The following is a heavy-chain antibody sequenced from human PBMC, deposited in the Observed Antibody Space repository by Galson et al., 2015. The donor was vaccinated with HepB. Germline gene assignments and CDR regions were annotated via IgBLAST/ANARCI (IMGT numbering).Heavy chain of an antibody. CDR3: ARLGGIEGATPENFDS. Sequence: QSGAEVKKPGQSLKISCQTSGYNFPNYWIGWVRQVPGKGLEWMEIIHPGESDTNFSPSFQDQVTISADKSINTAYLQWSSLKVSDTAMYFCARLGGIEGATPENFDSWGQGTLVTVSS. D-gene: IGHD1-26*01. CDR1: GYNFPNYW. CDR2: IHPGESDT. J-gene: IGHJ4*02. V-gene: IGHV5-51*01.